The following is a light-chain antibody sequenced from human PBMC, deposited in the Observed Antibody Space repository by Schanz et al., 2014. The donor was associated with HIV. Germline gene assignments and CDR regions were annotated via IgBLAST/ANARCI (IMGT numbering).Light chain of an antibody. J-gene: IGLJ3*02. CDR1: SSNIGSNY. CDR3: SSYAATSNVL. V-gene: IGLV1-47*01. CDR2: RNN. Sequence: SVLTQPPSASGTPGQRVTISCSGSSSNIGSNYAYWYQHLPGTAPKLLIYRNNQRPSGVPDRFSGSKSGTSASLAISGLRSEDEADYYCSSYAATSNVLFGGGTKLTVL.